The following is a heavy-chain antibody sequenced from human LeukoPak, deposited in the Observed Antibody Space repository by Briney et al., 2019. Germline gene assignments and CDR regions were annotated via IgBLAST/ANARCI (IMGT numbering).Heavy chain of an antibody. D-gene: IGHD3-10*01. J-gene: IGHJ5*02. CDR1: GGSISSYY. CDR2: IYYSGST. V-gene: IGHV4-59*01. Sequence: SETLSLTCTVSGGSISSYYWSWIRQPPGKGLEWIGYIYYSGSTNYNPSLKSRVTISVDTSKNQFSLKPSSVTAADTAVYYCARDSGYGSGSYYTRTVSGFDPWGQGTLVTVSS. CDR3: ARDSGYGSGSYYTRTVSGFDP.